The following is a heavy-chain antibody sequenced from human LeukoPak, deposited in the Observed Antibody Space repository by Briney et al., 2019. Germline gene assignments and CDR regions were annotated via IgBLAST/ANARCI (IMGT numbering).Heavy chain of an antibody. Sequence: SETLSLTCAVYGGSFSGYYWSWIRQPPGKGLEWIGEINHSGSTNYNPSLKSRVTISVDTSKNQFFLKLSSVTPADTAVYYCARDLCSGGSCYPGWLDPWGQGTLVTVSS. J-gene: IGHJ5*02. V-gene: IGHV4-34*01. CDR2: INHSGST. CDR1: GGSFSGYY. D-gene: IGHD2-15*01. CDR3: ARDLCSGGSCYPGWLDP.